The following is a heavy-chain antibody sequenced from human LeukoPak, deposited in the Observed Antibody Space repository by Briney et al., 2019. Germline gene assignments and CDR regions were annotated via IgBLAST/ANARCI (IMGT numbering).Heavy chain of an antibody. CDR1: GGSISSGSYY. CDR2: IYTSGST. D-gene: IGHD4-17*01. Sequence: PSQTLSLTCTVSGGSISSGSYYWSWIRQPAGKGLEWIGRIYTSGSTNYNPSLKSRVTISVDTSKNQFSLKLSSVTAADTAVYYCARAHYGDYVWFDPWGQGTLVTVSS. CDR3: ARAHYGDYVWFDP. J-gene: IGHJ5*02. V-gene: IGHV4-61*02.